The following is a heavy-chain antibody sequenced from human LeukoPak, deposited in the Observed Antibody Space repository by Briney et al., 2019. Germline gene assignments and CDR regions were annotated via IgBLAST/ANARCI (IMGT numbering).Heavy chain of an antibody. V-gene: IGHV1-69*05. Sequence: GASGKVSCKASGGTFSSYAISWVRQAPGQGLEWMGGIIPIFGTANYAQKFQGRVTITTDESTSTAYMELSSLRSEDTAVYYRARVGPNYNWFDPWGQGTLVTVSS. CDR3: ARVGPNYNWFDP. J-gene: IGHJ5*02. CDR2: IIPIFGTA. CDR1: GGTFSSYA. D-gene: IGHD1-1*01.